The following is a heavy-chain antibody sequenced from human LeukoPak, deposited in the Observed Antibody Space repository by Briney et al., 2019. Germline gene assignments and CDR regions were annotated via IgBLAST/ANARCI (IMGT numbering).Heavy chain of an antibody. CDR1: GFTFSSYS. J-gene: IGHJ4*02. CDR2: ISGSSSYI. D-gene: IGHD2-15*01. V-gene: IGHV3-21*01. CDR3: ARDSGGSCSY. Sequence: GGSLRLSCAASGFTFSSYSMNWVRQASGKGLEWVSSISGSSSYIFYADSVKGRFTISRDNAKNSLYLQMNSLRAEDTAVYYCARDSGGSCSYWGQGTLVTVSS.